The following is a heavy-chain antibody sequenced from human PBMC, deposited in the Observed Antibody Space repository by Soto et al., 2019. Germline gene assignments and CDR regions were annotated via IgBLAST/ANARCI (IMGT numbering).Heavy chain of an antibody. Sequence: QLLESGGGLVQPGGSLRLSCAASGFTFNNYGMSWFRQAPGKGLEWIGAITGAGGSTYNADSVKGRFSISRNNSKKTVYLQLNSLRVEDTAVYYCAKGHSDSFGNYDYFGMDVWGQGTTVTVSS. CDR2: ITGAGGST. D-gene: IGHD4-4*01. CDR3: AKGHSDSFGNYDYFGMDV. CDR1: GFTFNNYG. V-gene: IGHV3-23*01. J-gene: IGHJ6*02.